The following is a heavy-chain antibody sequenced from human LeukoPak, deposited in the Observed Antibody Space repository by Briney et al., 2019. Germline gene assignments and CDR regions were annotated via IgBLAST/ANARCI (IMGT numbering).Heavy chain of an antibody. D-gene: IGHD5-18*01. CDR3: ARDLYSYPYGYYYYGMDV. CDR1: GFTFSSYE. CDR2: ISSSGSTI. J-gene: IGHJ6*02. V-gene: IGHV3-48*03. Sequence: GGSLRLSCAASGFTFSSYEMNWVRHAPGKGLEWVSYISSSGSTIYYADSVKGRFTISRDNAKNSLYLQMNSLRAEDTAVYYCARDLYSYPYGYYYYGMDVWGQGTTVTISS.